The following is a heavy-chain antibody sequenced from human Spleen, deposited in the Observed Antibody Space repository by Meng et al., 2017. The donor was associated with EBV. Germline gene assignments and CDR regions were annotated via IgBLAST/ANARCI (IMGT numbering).Heavy chain of an antibody. D-gene: IGHD6-13*01. CDR3: VRVGSSWDRLGFDP. Sequence: HEPVHGSVTPPQHRPLTCAVSGGPTRSVGYSWSWIRQPPGKALEWIGYISHTGSTSYNPSLKSRVTISVDTSKNQFSLKLSSVTAADTAVYYCVRVGSSWDRLGFDPWGQGTLVTVSS. J-gene: IGHJ5*02. CDR1: GGPTRSVGYS. V-gene: IGHV4-30-2*01. CDR2: ISHTGST.